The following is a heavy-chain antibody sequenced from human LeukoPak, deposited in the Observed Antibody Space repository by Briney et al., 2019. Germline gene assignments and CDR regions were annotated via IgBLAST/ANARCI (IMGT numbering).Heavy chain of an antibody. CDR1: GFTFSSYS. CDR2: ISSSSSYI. CDR3: ARERADCSGGSCYPYYFDY. J-gene: IGHJ4*02. V-gene: IGHV3-21*01. D-gene: IGHD2-15*01. Sequence: GGSLRLSCAASGFTFSSYSMNWVRQAPGKGLEWVSSISSSSSYIYYADSVKGRFTISRDNAKNSLYLQMNSLRAEDTAVYYCARERADCSGGSCYPYYFDYWGQGTLVTVSS.